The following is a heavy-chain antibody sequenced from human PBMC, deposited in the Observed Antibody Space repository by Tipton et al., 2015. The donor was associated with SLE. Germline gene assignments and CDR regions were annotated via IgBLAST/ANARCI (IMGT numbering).Heavy chain of an antibody. CDR2: INAYGDDT. Sequence: GSLRLSCAASGINFSKYWMHWVRQAPGKGLVWVTRINAYGDDTIYADSVKGRFTISRDNAKNTLYLQMNSLRAEDTAVYYCTRSIQGEFWSGYYTGFDYWGQGSLVTVSS. CDR1: GINFSKYW. D-gene: IGHD3-3*01. J-gene: IGHJ4*02. V-gene: IGHV3-74*01. CDR3: TRSIQGEFWSGYYTGFDY.